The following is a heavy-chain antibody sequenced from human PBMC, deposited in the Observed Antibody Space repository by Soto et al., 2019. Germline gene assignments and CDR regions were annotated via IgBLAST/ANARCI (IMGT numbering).Heavy chain of an antibody. CDR3: ARGILVVAATHAFDI. CDR2: IYYSGST. Sequence: KQSPTLSLTCTVSGGSISSYYWSWIRQPPGKGLEWIGYIYYSGSTNYNPSLKSRVTISVDTSKNQFSLKLSSVTAADTAVYYCARGILVVAATHAFDIWGQGTMVTVSS. V-gene: IGHV4-59*01. J-gene: IGHJ3*02. CDR1: GGSISSYY. D-gene: IGHD2-15*01.